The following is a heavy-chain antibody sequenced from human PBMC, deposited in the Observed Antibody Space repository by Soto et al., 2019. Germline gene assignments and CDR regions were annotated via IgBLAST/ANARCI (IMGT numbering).Heavy chain of an antibody. V-gene: IGHV3-30*03. CDR3: ASPRVGATTTSFDY. J-gene: IGHJ4*02. CDR2: ISYDGSNK. D-gene: IGHD1-26*01. CDR1: GFTFSSYG. Sequence: QVQLVESGGGVVQPGRSLRLSCAASGFTFSSYGMHWVRQAPGKGLEWVAVISYDGSNKYYADSVKGRFTISRDNSKNTLYLQMNSLRAEDTAVYYCASPRVGATTTSFDYWGQGTLVTVSS.